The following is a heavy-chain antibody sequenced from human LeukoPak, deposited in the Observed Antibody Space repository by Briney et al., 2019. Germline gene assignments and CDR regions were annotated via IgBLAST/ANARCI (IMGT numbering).Heavy chain of an antibody. Sequence: PSETLSLTCTVSGGSISSSSYYWGWIRQPPGKGLEWIGSIYYSGSTYYNPSLKSRVTISVDTSKNQFSLKLSSVTAADTAVYYCARSDHVRSGRLAAAAPSGAFDIWGQGTMVTVSS. CDR3: ARSDHVRSGRLAAAAPSGAFDI. V-gene: IGHV4-39*07. J-gene: IGHJ3*02. CDR2: IYYSGST. D-gene: IGHD6-13*01. CDR1: GGSISSSSYY.